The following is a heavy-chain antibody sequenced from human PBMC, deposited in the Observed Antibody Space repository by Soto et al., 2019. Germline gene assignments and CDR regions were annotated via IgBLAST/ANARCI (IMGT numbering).Heavy chain of an antibody. V-gene: IGHV3-33*01. J-gene: IGHJ4*02. D-gene: IGHD1-1*01. CDR2: IWYDGSNK. CDR1: GFTFSSYG. CDR3: ARVGPYKVDLDY. Sequence: QVQLVESGGGVVQPGRSLRLSCAASGFTFSSYGMHWVRQAPGKGLEWVAVIWYDGSNKYYADSVKGRFTISRDNSKNTLYLQMNSLRAEDTAVYYCARVGPYKVDLDYWGQGTLVTVSS.